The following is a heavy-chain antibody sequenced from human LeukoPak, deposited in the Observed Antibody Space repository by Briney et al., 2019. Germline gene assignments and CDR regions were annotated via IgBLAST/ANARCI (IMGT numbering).Heavy chain of an antibody. CDR2: ISSSSSYI. CDR1: GFTFITYS. CDR3: ARVALVSGPSYGSESEAADY. J-gene: IGHJ4*02. D-gene: IGHD3-10*01. Sequence: GGSLRLSCAASGFTFITYSMNWVRQAPGKGLEWVSSISSSSSYIYYADSVRGRFTISRDNPKNSLYLQMNSLRAEDTAVYYCARVALVSGPSYGSESEAADYWGQGTLVTVSS. V-gene: IGHV3-21*01.